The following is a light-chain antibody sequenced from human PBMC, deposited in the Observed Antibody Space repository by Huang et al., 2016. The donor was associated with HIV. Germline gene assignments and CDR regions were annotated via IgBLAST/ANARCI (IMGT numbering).Light chain of an antibody. CDR2: AAS. J-gene: IGKJ4*01. V-gene: IGKV1-9*01. CDR3: QQLKSYS. CDR1: QGINNY. Sequence: IQLTQSPSSLSASVGDRVTITCRASQGINNYLAWYQQKPGKAPKLLIYAASTLQSGVPSSVSGSGSGTYFTLTISSLQPEDFATYYCQQLKSYSFGGGTKVEIK.